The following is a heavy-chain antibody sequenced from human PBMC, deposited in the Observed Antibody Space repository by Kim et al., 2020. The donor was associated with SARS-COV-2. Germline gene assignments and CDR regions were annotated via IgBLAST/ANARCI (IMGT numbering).Heavy chain of an antibody. Sequence: YMDSMKGRFTVSRDNAKNSLFLQMNSLRVEDTAVYYCARVPYGDYVAYFVYWGQGTLVIVSS. J-gene: IGHJ4*02. D-gene: IGHD4-17*01. CDR3: ARVPYGDYVAYFVY. V-gene: IGHV3-7*03.